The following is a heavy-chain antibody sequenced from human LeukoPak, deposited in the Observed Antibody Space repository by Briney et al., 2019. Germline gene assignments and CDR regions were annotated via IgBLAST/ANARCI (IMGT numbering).Heavy chain of an antibody. CDR3: ARVQKGIAAAGTGGGWFEP. CDR1: GFTFSDYY. Sequence: GGSLRLSCAASGFTFSDYYMTWIRQAPGKGLEWISYISSGGTIIYYADSVRGQFTISRDNAKKSLYLQMNSLRAEDTAVYYCARVQKGIAAAGTGGGWFEPWGQGTLVTVSA. CDR2: ISSGGTII. V-gene: IGHV3-11*01. J-gene: IGHJ5*02. D-gene: IGHD6-13*01.